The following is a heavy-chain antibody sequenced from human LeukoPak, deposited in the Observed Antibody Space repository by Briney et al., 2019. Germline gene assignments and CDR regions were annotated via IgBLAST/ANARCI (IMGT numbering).Heavy chain of an antibody. J-gene: IGHJ3*02. CDR3: ARDGSTTWGAFDT. Sequence: ASVKVSCKASGYIFTSYGISWVRQAPGQGLEWMGWISPYSGNRNFAQKLQGRVTMATDTSTSTAYMELGSLRSDDTAVYYCARDGSTTWGAFDTWGQGTMVAVSS. D-gene: IGHD4-17*01. CDR2: ISPYSGNR. CDR1: GYIFTSYG. V-gene: IGHV1-18*01.